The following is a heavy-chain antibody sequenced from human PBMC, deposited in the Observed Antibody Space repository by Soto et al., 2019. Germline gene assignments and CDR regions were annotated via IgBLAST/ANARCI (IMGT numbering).Heavy chain of an antibody. CDR2: ISYDGSNK. CDR3: AKVRLRWRNWFDP. V-gene: IGHV3-30*18. J-gene: IGHJ5*02. Sequence: GGSLRLSCAASGFTFSSYGMHWVRQAPGKGLEWVAVISYDGSNKYYADSVKGRFTISRDNSKNTLYLQMNSLRAEDTAVYYCAKVRLRWRNWFDPWGQGTLVTVSS. CDR1: GFTFSSYG. D-gene: IGHD4-17*01.